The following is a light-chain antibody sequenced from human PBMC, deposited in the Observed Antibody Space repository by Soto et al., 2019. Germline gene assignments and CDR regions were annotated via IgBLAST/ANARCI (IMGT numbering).Light chain of an antibody. J-gene: IGKJ1*01. Sequence: DIQMTQSPSSVSASVGDRFTISCRASQDIGNFLAWYQQTPGKAPRLLIHGASSLSREIPSRFSGGGTGTEFTLTISSLQPEDFATYYCLQHNSYPLTFGQGTKVDIK. V-gene: IGKV1-17*03. CDR1: QDIGNF. CDR3: LQHNSYPLT. CDR2: GAS.